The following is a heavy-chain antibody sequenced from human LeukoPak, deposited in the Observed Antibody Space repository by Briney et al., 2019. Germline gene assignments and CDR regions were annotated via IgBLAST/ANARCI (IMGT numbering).Heavy chain of an antibody. CDR1: GGTFSSYA. V-gene: IGHV1-69*13. J-gene: IGHJ3*02. Sequence: ASVKVSCKASGGTFSSYAISWVRQAPGQGLEWMGGVIPIFGTANYAQKFQGRVTITADESTSTAYMELSSLRSEDTAVYYCARPEYSSSYYAFDIWGQGTMVAVSS. CDR3: ARPEYSSSYYAFDI. CDR2: VIPIFGTA. D-gene: IGHD6-6*01.